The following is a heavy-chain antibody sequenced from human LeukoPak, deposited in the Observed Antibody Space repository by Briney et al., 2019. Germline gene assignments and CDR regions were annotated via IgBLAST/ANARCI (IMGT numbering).Heavy chain of an antibody. J-gene: IGHJ4*02. Sequence: PGRSLRLSCAASGFTVSSNYMSWVRQAPGKGLEWVSDLYSGGSTYYADSVKGRFTISRDNSKNTLYLQMNSLRAEDTAVYYCAKDRYYYDSSALQYYFDYWGQGTLVTVSS. CDR2: LYSGGST. CDR3: AKDRYYYDSSALQYYFDY. CDR1: GFTVSSNY. V-gene: IGHV3-66*01. D-gene: IGHD3-22*01.